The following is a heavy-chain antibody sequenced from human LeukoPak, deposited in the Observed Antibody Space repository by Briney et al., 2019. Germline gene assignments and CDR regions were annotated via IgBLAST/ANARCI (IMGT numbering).Heavy chain of an antibody. D-gene: IGHD3-3*01. CDR1: GGSIGSGDYY. J-gene: IGHJ3*02. CDR3: ARDLVSDFWSGYAGGAFDI. CDR2: IYYSGST. V-gene: IGHV4-30-4*08. Sequence: SQTLSLTCAVSGGSIGSGDYYWSWIRQPPGKGLEWIGYIYYSGSTYYNPSLKSRVTISVDTSKNQFSLKLSSVTAADTAVYYCARDLVSDFWSGYAGGAFDIWGQGTMVTVSS.